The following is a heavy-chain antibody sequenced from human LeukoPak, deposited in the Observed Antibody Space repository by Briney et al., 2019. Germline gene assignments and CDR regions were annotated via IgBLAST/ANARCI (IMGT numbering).Heavy chain of an antibody. D-gene: IGHD3-22*01. J-gene: IGHJ4*02. V-gene: IGHV7-4-1*02. CDR2: INTNTGNP. CDR3: ARDPNHYYDSSGYYGDY. CDR1: GYTFTNYA. Sequence: GASVKVSCKASGYTFTNYAMNWVRQAPGQGLEWMGWINTNTGNPTHAQGFTGRFVFSLDTSVSTAYLQISSLKAEDTAVYYCARDPNHYYDSSGYYGDYWGQGTLVTVSS.